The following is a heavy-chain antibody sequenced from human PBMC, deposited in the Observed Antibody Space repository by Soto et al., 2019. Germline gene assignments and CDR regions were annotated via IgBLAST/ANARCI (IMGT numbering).Heavy chain of an antibody. Sequence: SETLSLTCTASGGSISSYYWSWIRQPPGKGLEWIGDSNHSGSTNYNPSLKSRFTISVDRSKNQFSLKLSSVTAADTAVYYCARGMTTVTTFDYWGQGTLVTVSS. J-gene: IGHJ4*02. D-gene: IGHD4-4*01. CDR2: SNHSGST. V-gene: IGHV4-34*01. CDR1: GGSISSYY. CDR3: ARGMTTVTTFDY.